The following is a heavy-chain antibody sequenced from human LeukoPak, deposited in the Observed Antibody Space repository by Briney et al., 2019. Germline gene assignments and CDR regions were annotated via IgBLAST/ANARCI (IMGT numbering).Heavy chain of an antibody. Sequence: GGFLRLSCAVSGLTFNNYAMSWVRQAPGKGLEWVSAISKSGDHTYYAASAKGRFTIYRDNSKNTQYLQMNSLRAEDTAVYYCATSWGPDTSAFRWGRDGMDVWGQGTTVIVS. CDR1: GLTFNNYA. CDR3: ATSWGPDTSAFRWGRDGMDV. CDR2: ISKSGDHT. V-gene: IGHV3-23*01. D-gene: IGHD3-16*01. J-gene: IGHJ6*02.